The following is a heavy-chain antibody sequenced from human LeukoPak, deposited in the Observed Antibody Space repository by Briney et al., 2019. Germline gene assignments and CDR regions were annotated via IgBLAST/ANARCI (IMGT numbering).Heavy chain of an antibody. J-gene: IGHJ4*02. CDR1: GGSISSYY. V-gene: IGHV4-39*01. D-gene: IGHD4-17*01. Sequence: SETLTLTCTVSGGSISSYYWGWIRQPPGKGLEWIGSIYYSGSTYYNPSLKSRVTISVDTSNNQFSLKLSSVTAADTAVYYCARHDYGDYIDYWGQGTLVTVSS. CDR2: IYYSGST. CDR3: ARHDYGDYIDY.